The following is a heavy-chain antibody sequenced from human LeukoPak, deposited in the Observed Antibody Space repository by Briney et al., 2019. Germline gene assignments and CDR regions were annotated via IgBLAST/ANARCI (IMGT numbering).Heavy chain of an antibody. Sequence: GASVKVSCKASGYTFSDYYIHWVRQAPGQGLEWVGWINPNGGGTNYAQKFQGRVTMTRDTSISTAYMELTSLRSDDTALDYCAGGITGGDYWGQGTLVTVSS. CDR2: INPNGGGT. CDR1: GYTFSDYY. V-gene: IGHV1-2*02. J-gene: IGHJ4*02. CDR3: AGGITGGDY. D-gene: IGHD1-14*01.